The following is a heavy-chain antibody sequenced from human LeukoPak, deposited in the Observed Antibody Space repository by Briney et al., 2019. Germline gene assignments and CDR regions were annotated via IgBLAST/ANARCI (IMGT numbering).Heavy chain of an antibody. CDR1: GFTFSSYA. CDR3: ARHGVDNWFDP. D-gene: IGHD2-15*01. J-gene: IGHJ5*02. CDR2: INHSGST. V-gene: IGHV4-34*01. Sequence: GSLRLSCAASGFTFSSYAMSWIRQPPGKGLEWIGEINHSGSTNYNPSLKSRVTISVDTSKNQFSLKLSSVTAADTAVYYCARHGVDNWFDPWGQGTLVTVSS.